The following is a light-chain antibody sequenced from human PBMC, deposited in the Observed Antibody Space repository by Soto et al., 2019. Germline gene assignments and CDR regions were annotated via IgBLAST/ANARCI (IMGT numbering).Light chain of an antibody. Sequence: EIVMTQSPATLAGSPGETVTLSCRASQSLSGNLAWYQQKPGQAPRLLIFRASTRATGVPARFSGRGSGTEFTLTISSLEPEDFAVYYCQQRSDWPPITFGQGTRLEIK. V-gene: IGKV3-15*01. J-gene: IGKJ5*01. CDR3: QQRSDWPPIT. CDR1: QSLSGN. CDR2: RAS.